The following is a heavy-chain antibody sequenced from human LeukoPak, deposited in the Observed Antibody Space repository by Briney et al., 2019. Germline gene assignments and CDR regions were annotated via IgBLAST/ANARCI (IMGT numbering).Heavy chain of an antibody. Sequence: PGGSLRLSCVASGFTFSNYAMSCVRQAPGKGLEWVSAISGSGGSTYYADSVKGRFTISRDNSKNTLYLQMNSLRAEDTAVYYCAKVRPGSSNEEDDYFDYWGQGTLVTVSS. D-gene: IGHD6-13*01. J-gene: IGHJ4*02. V-gene: IGHV3-23*01. CDR1: GFTFSNYA. CDR2: ISGSGGST. CDR3: AKVRPGSSNEEDDYFDY.